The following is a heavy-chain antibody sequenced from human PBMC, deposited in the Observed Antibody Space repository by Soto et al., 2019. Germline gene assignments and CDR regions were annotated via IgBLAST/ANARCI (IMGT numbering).Heavy chain of an antibody. J-gene: IGHJ4*02. Sequence: QVQLVQSGAEVKKPGSSVKVSCTASGGTFSSYAISWVRQAPGQGLEWMGGIIPIFGTANYAQKFQGRVTITADESTSTTYMELSSLRSEDTAVYYCARVDYYDSSGYFSFDYWGQGTLVTVSS. V-gene: IGHV1-69*01. CDR2: IIPIFGTA. CDR3: ARVDYYDSSGYFSFDY. CDR1: GGTFSSYA. D-gene: IGHD3-22*01.